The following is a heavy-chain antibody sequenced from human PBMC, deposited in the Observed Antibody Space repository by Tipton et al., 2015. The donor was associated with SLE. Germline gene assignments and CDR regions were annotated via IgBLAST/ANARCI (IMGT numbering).Heavy chain of an antibody. J-gene: IGHJ4*02. D-gene: IGHD2-2*03. Sequence: LRLSCTVSGGSISSHFWSWIRQPAGKGLEWIGRIYTSGSTNYNPSLQSRVTMSVDTSKNQFSLKLSSVTAADTAVYYCSRDWGGYCSSTSCLGGIDYWGQRTLVTVSS. V-gene: IGHV4-4*07. CDR3: SRDWGGYCSSTSCLGGIDY. CDR2: IYTSGST. CDR1: GGSISSHF.